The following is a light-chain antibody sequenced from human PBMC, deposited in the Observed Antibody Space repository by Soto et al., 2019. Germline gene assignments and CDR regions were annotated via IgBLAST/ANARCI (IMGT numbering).Light chain of an antibody. J-gene: IGKJ1*01. V-gene: IGKV1-5*01. CDR3: QQYNSYPWT. Sequence: DIQMTQSPSTLSTSVGDRVTITCRASQSISSWLAWYQQKPGKAPKLLIYDASSLETGVPSRFSGSGSGTEFTLTISSLQADDFATYYCQQYNSYPWTFGQGIKVEIK. CDR2: DAS. CDR1: QSISSW.